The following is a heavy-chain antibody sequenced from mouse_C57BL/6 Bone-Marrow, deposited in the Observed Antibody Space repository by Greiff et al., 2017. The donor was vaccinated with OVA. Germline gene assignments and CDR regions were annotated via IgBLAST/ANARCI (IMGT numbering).Heavy chain of an antibody. CDR3: ARGGLRRGFAY. CDR1: GYTFTNYW. J-gene: IGHJ3*01. CDR2: IYPGGGYT. V-gene: IGHV1-63*01. Sequence: VKLMESGAELVRPGTSVKMSCKASGYTFTNYWIGWAKQRPGHGLEWIGDIYPGGGYTNYNEKFKGKATLTADKSSSTAYMQFSSLTAEDSAIYYCARGGLRRGFAYWGQGTLVTVSA. D-gene: IGHD3-1*01.